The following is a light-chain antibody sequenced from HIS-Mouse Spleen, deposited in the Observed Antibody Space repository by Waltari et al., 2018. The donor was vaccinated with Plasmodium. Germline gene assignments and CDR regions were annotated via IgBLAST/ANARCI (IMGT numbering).Light chain of an antibody. CDR2: DVS. Sequence: QSALTQPASVSGSPGQSITISCTGTSSDACGYNYVSWYQQHPGNAPKLMIYDVSNRPSGVSNRFSGSKSGNTASLTISGLQAEDEADYYCSSYTSSSTLVVFGGGTKLTVL. V-gene: IGLV2-14*03. J-gene: IGLJ2*01. CDR3: SSYTSSSTLVV. CDR1: SSDACGYNY.